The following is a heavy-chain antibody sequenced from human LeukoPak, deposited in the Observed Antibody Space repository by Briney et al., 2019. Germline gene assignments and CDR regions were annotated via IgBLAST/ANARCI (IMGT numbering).Heavy chain of an antibody. J-gene: IGHJ4*02. D-gene: IGHD5-18*01. V-gene: IGHV1-46*01. CDR1: GYSFTSYY. Sequence: ASATVSCKASGYSFTSYYMHWVRQAPGQGLEWMGIINPSDGSTSYPQRFQGRVTMTRDTSTSTVYMELSSLISEDSALYYCARSAYTYSSYFDYWGQGTPVTVSS. CDR3: ARSAYTYSSYFDY. CDR2: INPSDGST.